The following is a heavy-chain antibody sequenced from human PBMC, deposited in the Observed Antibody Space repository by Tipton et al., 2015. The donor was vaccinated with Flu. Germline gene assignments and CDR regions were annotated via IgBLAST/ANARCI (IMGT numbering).Heavy chain of an antibody. Sequence: TLSLTCTVSGGSISSYYWSWIRQPPGKGLEWIGYIYYSGSTNYNPSLKSRVTISVDTSKNQFSLKLSSVTAADTAVYYCARGYSSGWYNWYLDLWGRGTLVTVSS. D-gene: IGHD6-19*01. CDR1: GGSISSYY. CDR2: IYYSGST. V-gene: IGHV4-59*01. CDR3: ARGYSSGWYNWYLDL. J-gene: IGHJ2*01.